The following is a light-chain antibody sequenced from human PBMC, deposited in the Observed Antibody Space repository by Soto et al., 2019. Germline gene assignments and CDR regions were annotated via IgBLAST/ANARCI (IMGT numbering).Light chain of an antibody. J-gene: IGLJ1*01. CDR1: KSDIGVYDF. CDR2: EVV. Sequence: QSVLTQPASASESPGQSVTISGTGTKSDIGVYDFVSWYQHHPGKAPRLIIYEVVQRPSGVPDRFSGSKSGNTASLTVSGLQAADEADYFCKSYAGSNTYVFGSGTKVTVL. V-gene: IGLV2-8*01. CDR3: KSYAGSNTYV.